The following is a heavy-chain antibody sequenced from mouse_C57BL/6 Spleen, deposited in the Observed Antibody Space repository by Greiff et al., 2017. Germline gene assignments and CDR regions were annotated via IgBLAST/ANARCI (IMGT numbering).Heavy chain of an antibody. J-gene: IGHJ4*01. CDR3: ARNRDYAMDY. Sequence: VQLQQSGPGLVQPSQCLSITCTASGFSLTSYGVHWVRQSPGKGLEWMGVIWSGGSTDYNAAFIPRLSSSKDNSKSQVFFKMNSLQADDTAIDYCARNRDYAMDYWGQGTSVTVSS. CDR2: IWSGGST. V-gene: IGHV2-2*01. CDR1: GFSLTSYG. D-gene: IGHD3-3*01.